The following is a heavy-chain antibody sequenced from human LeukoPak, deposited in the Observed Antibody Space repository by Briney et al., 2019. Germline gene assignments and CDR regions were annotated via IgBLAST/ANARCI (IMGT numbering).Heavy chain of an antibody. V-gene: IGHV3-9*01. CDR1: GFTFDDYA. CDR3: AKDFYDSSGYSPTFDY. J-gene: IGHJ4*02. CDR2: ISWNSGSI. D-gene: IGHD3-22*01. Sequence: GGSLRLSCAASGFTFDDYAMHWVWQAPGKGLEWVSGISWNSGSIGYADSVKGRFTISRDNAKNSLYLQMNSLRAEDTALYYCAKDFYDSSGYSPTFDYWGQGTLVTVSS.